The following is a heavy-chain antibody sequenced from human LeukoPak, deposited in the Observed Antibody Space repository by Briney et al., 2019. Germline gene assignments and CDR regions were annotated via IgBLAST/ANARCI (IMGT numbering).Heavy chain of an antibody. CDR2: FHNSGNT. Sequence: NPSGTLSLTCTVSGTYVGRYYWSWIRQPPGKGLEWIGYFHNSGNTNYNPSLSSRITMSVDTSKNQFSLKLNSVTAADTAIYYCARRAAALDYWGQGTLVTVSS. CDR1: GTYVGRYY. J-gene: IGHJ4*02. D-gene: IGHD6-13*01. CDR3: ARRAAALDY. V-gene: IGHV4-59*08.